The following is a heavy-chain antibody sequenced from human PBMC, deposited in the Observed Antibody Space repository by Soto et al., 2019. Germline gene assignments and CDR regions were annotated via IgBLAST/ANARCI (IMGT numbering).Heavy chain of an antibody. J-gene: IGHJ4*02. CDR2: IIPIFGTA. CDR3: ASLSEACGGDCYWYYFDY. Sequence: ASVKVSCKASGGTFSSYAISWVRQAPGQGLEWMGGIIPIFGTANYAQKFQGRVTITADESTSTAYMELSSLRSEDTAVYYCASLSEACGGDCYWYYFDYWGQGTLVTVSS. CDR1: GGTFSSYA. V-gene: IGHV1-69*13. D-gene: IGHD2-21*02.